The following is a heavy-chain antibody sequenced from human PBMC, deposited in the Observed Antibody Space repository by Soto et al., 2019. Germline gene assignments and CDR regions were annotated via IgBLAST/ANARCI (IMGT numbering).Heavy chain of an antibody. V-gene: IGHV4-59*08. J-gene: IGHJ4*02. D-gene: IGHD3-22*01. CDR2: IYYSGST. CDR3: ARLRYYDSSGYYVGY. CDR1: GGSISGYY. Sequence: PSETLSLTCTVSGGSISGYYWSWIRQPPGKGLEWIGYIYYSGSTNYNPSLKSRVTISVDTSKNQFSLKLSSVTAADTAVYYCARLRYYDSSGYYVGYWGQGTLVTVSS.